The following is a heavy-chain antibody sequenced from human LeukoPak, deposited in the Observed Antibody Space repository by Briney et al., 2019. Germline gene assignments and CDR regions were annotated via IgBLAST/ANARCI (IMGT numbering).Heavy chain of an antibody. V-gene: IGHV3-21*01. CDR1: GFTFGSYT. Sequence: GGSLRLSCLASGFTFGSYTMNWVRQAPGKGLEFVSSISSSSIYIYYADSLKGRFTISRDNAKNSLSLQMNSLRAEDTAVYYCARGRQNSGSYSDAFDIWGQGTVVTVSS. J-gene: IGHJ3*02. CDR2: ISSSSIYI. D-gene: IGHD1-26*01. CDR3: ARGRQNSGSYSDAFDI.